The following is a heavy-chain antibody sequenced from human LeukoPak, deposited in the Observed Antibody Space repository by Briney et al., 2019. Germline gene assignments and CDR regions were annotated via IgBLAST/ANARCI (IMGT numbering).Heavy chain of an antibody. D-gene: IGHD2-8*02. V-gene: IGHV3-74*03. Sequence: SGGSLRLSCAVSGFSLSDYWMHWVRQAPGKGLVCVSRIGPDGSGTTYADSVKGRFTISRDKSKNTVNLQMNSLRDEDAAVYYCTRVQAGRSGLMDVWGRGTTVTVSS. CDR1: GFSLSDYW. J-gene: IGHJ6*02. CDR3: TRVQAGRSGLMDV. CDR2: IGPDGSGT.